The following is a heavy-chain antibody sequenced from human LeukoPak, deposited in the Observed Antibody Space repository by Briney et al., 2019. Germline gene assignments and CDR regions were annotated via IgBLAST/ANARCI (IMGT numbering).Heavy chain of an antibody. CDR2: ISGNGGST. Sequence: GGSLRLSCAASGFTFNSYAMTWVRQAPGKGLEWVSTISGNGGSTYYADSVKGRVTVSRDKSKNTLYLQMNSLRADDTAVYYCVKERGGTTPRFDNWGQGTLVTVSS. CDR1: GFTFNSYA. V-gene: IGHV3-23*01. J-gene: IGHJ4*02. D-gene: IGHD1-7*01. CDR3: VKERGGTTPRFDN.